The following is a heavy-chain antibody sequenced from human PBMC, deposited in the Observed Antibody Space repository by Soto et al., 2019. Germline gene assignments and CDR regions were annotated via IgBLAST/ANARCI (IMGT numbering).Heavy chain of an antibody. D-gene: IGHD2-2*01. V-gene: IGHV4-34*01. CDR2: INHSGST. CDR3: ARRGRDIVVVPAAHFDY. J-gene: IGHJ4*02. CDR1: GGSFSGYY. Sequence: QVQLQQWGAGLLKPSETLSLTCAVYGGSFSGYYWSWIRQPPGKGLEWIGEINHSGSTNYNPSLKSRVTISVHTSKNQFSLKLSSVTAADTAVYYCARRGRDIVVVPAAHFDYWGQGTLVTVSS.